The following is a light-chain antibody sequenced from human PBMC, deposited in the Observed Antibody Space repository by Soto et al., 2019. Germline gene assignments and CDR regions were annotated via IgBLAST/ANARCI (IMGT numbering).Light chain of an antibody. J-gene: IGKJ1*01. V-gene: IGKV4-1*01. Sequence: DIVMTQSPDSLAVSLGERATINCKSSQSVLYSSNNKNYLAWYQQKPGQPPKVLIYWASTRESGVPDRFSGSGSGTDFTLTISSLQAEDVAVYYCQQYYSSPRTFGQVTKVEI. CDR3: QQYYSSPRT. CDR2: WAS. CDR1: QSVLYSSNNKNY.